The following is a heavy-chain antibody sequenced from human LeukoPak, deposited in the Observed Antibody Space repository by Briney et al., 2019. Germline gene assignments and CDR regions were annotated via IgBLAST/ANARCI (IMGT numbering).Heavy chain of an antibody. J-gene: IGHJ4*02. D-gene: IGHD1-26*01. Sequence: PGGSLRLPCAASGFTFSSYSMNWVRQAPGKGLEWVSYISSSSSTIYYADSVKGRFTISRDNSRNTMYLQMNSLRAEDTAVYYCAKHVGATTTNFDDWGQGTLVTVSS. CDR3: AKHVGATTTNFDD. CDR2: ISSSSSTI. CDR1: GFTFSSYS. V-gene: IGHV3-48*01.